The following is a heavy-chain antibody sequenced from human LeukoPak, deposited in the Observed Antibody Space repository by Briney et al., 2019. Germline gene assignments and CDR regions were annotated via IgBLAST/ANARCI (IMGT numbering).Heavy chain of an antibody. J-gene: IGHJ4*02. D-gene: IGHD2-2*01. CDR2: ISAYNGNT. Sequence: GASVKVSFKSSGYTFTSYGISWVRQAPGQGLEWMGWISAYNGNTNYAQKLQGRVTMTTDTSTRTAYLELRSLRSDDTAVYYCARSNVEVPAASNFDYWGQGTLVTVSS. CDR3: ARSNVEVPAASNFDY. CDR1: GYTFTSYG. V-gene: IGHV1-18*01.